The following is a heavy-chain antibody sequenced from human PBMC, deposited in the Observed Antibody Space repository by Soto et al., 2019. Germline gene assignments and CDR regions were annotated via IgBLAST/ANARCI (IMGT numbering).Heavy chain of an antibody. Sequence: QVHLVQSGAEVKKPGASVKVSCKGSGYAFTTYGITWVRQAPGQGLEWMGWISAHNGNTNYAQKLQGRVTVTRDTSKSTAYMELRSLRSDDTAVYYCARGRYGDYWGQGALVTGSS. J-gene: IGHJ4*02. CDR2: ISAHNGNT. D-gene: IGHD1-1*01. CDR1: GYAFTTYG. V-gene: IGHV1-18*01. CDR3: ARGRYGDY.